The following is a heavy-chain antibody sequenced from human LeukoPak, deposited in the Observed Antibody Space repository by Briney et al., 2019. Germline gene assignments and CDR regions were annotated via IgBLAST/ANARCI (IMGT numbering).Heavy chain of an antibody. CDR3: ARGVVITGLDY. V-gene: IGHV4-61*02. CDR1: GGSISSGSYY. J-gene: IGHJ4*02. Sequence: PSETLSLTCTVSGGSISSGSYYWSWIRQPAGKGQEWIGRIYTSGSTNYNPSLKSRVTISVDTSKNQFSLKLSSVTAADTAVYYCARGVVITGLDYWGRGTLVTVSS. D-gene: IGHD3-3*01. CDR2: IYTSGST.